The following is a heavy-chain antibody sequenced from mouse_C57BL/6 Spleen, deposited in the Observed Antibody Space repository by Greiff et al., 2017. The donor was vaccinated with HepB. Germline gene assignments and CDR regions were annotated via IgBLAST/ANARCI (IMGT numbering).Heavy chain of an antibody. Sequence: VQLQQSGAELVKPGASVKISCKASGYAFSSYWMNWVKQRPGKGLEWIGQIYPGDGDTNYNGKFKGKATLTADKSSSTAYRQLSSLTSEDSAVYVCARRRITTVVAFDYWGQGTTLTVSS. V-gene: IGHV1-80*01. CDR2: IYPGDGDT. CDR1: GYAFSSYW. J-gene: IGHJ2*01. D-gene: IGHD1-1*01. CDR3: ARRRITTVVAFDY.